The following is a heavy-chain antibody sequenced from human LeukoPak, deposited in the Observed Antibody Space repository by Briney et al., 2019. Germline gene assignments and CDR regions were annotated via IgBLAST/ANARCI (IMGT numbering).Heavy chain of an antibody. D-gene: IGHD6-6*01. CDR1: GRSISSSSYQ. J-gene: IGHJ4*02. V-gene: IGHV4-39*02. Sequence: SDTVSLMCTLSGRSISSSSYQWGWIRHPPGKGLEWIGSIYYGGIPYYNPSLTIGVPISLDTSKNHFSMELCSVTAPDTVVFYFVRLLFGSSYYFYCWGEGAVVTVSS. CDR2: IYYGGIP. CDR3: VRLLFGSSYYFYC.